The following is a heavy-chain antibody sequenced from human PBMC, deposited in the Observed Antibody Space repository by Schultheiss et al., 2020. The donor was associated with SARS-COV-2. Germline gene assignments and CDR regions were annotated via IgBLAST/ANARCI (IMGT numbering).Heavy chain of an antibody. CDR1: GGSFSGYY. CDR3: ARHSILWFGELLGNWFDP. CDR2: IYYSGST. V-gene: IGHV4-59*01. J-gene: IGHJ5*02. Sequence: GSLRLSCAVYGGSFSGYYWSWIRQPPGKGLEWIGYIYYSGSTNYNPSLKSRVTISVDTSKNQFSLKLSSVTAADTAVYYCARHSILWFGELLGNWFDPWGQGTLVTVSS. D-gene: IGHD3-10*01.